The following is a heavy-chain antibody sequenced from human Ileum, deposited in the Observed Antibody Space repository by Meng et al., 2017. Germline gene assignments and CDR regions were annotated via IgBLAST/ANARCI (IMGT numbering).Heavy chain of an antibody. Sequence: QVRLVACGGGVVQPGTSLRLSCADYGPPMHWLRQAPGKGLEWLAVISPDGSLKLYADSVKGRFTISRDNSKKAVYLQLNYVNAEDTAVNYCGREFHSSGYAGAFDIWDQGTMVTVSS. D-gene: IGHD3-22*01. J-gene: IGHJ3*02. CDR3: GREFHSSGYAGAFDI. CDR1: GPP. V-gene: IGHV3-30*04. CDR2: ISPDGSLK.